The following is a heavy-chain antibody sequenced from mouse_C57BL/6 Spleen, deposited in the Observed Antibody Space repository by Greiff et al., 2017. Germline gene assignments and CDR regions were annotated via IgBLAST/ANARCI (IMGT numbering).Heavy chain of an antibody. CDR2: IWRGGST. Sequence: QVQLKESGPGLVQPSQSLSITCTVSGFSLTSYGVHWVRQSPGKGLEWLGVIWRGGSTDYNAAFMSRLSITKDNSKSQVFFKMNSLQADDTAIYYCAKGGHYYSNYDAMDYWGQGTSVTVSS. CDR3: AKGGHYYSNYDAMDY. J-gene: IGHJ4*01. CDR1: GFSLTSYG. V-gene: IGHV2-5*01. D-gene: IGHD2-5*01.